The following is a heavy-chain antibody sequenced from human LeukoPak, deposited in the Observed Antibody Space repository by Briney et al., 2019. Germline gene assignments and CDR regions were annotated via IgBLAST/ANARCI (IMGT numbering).Heavy chain of an antibody. V-gene: IGHV1-46*01. CDR1: GYTFTSYH. Sequence: ASVKVSCKASGYTFTSYHMHWVRQAPGQGLEWMGIINPSGGSTSYAQKFQGRVSMTRDTSTSTVYMELSSLRSEDTAVYYCARGGTRWDPRSWFDPWGQGTLVTVSS. CDR2: INPSGGST. D-gene: IGHD1-26*01. J-gene: IGHJ5*02. CDR3: ARGGTRWDPRSWFDP.